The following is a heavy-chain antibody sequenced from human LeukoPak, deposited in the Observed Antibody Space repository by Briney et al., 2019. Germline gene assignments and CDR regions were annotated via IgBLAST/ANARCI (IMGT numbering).Heavy chain of an antibody. CDR1: GFTFSSYW. CDR3: AKDAITFGGVIDYYFDY. CDR2: TSSSGSTI. V-gene: IGHV3-48*04. J-gene: IGHJ4*02. Sequence: TGGSLRLSCAASGFTFSSYWMSWVRQAPGKGLEWVSYTSSSGSTIYYADSVKGRFTISRDNAKNSLYLQMNSLRAEDTAVYYCAKDAITFGGVIDYYFDYWGQGTLVTVSS. D-gene: IGHD3-16*02.